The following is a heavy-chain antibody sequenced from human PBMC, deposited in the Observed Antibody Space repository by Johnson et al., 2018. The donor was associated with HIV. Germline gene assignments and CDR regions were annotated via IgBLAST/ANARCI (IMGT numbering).Heavy chain of an antibody. CDR3: AKCVYSSSSWMLFDI. V-gene: IGHV3-30*18. D-gene: IGHD6-6*01. CDR1: GFTFDDYG. J-gene: IGHJ3*02. Sequence: QVQLVESGGGVVRPGGSLRLSCAASGFTFDDYGMSWVRQAPGKGLEWVAVISYAGSNKYYADSVKGRFTLSRYNSKNTLYLQMNSLRAEDTAVYYCAKCVYSSSSWMLFDIWGQGTMVTVSS. CDR2: ISYAGSNK.